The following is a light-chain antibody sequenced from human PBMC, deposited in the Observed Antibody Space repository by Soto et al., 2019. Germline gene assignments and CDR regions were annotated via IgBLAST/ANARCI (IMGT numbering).Light chain of an antibody. Sequence: QSALTQPASVSGSPGQSFTISCTGTSSDVGDYNYVSWYQQHPGKAPKLMIYDVTYRPSGVSNRFSGSKSGNTASLTISGLQAEDEADYYCSSYTSSGALGVFGGGTKLTVL. CDR2: DVT. CDR1: SSDVGDYNY. J-gene: IGLJ2*01. V-gene: IGLV2-14*01. CDR3: SSYTSSGALGV.